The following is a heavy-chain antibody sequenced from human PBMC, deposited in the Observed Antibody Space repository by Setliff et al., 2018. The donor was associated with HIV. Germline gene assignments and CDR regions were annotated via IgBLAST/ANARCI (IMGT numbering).Heavy chain of an antibody. CDR2: IYYSGSS. V-gene: IGHV4-39*07. CDR3: ARVPDINSWPFDY. J-gene: IGHJ4*02. CDR1: GGSITSSSNY. Sequence: SETLSLTCTVSGGSITSSSNYWGWIRQPPGKGLEWIGSIYYSGSSYYNPSLKSRVTISVDTSRNQFSLKLSSVTGADTAAYYCARVPDINSWPFDYWARGTLVTVSS. D-gene: IGHD6-13*01.